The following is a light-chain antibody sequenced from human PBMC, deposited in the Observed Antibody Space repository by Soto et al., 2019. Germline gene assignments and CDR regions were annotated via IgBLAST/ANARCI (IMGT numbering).Light chain of an antibody. Sequence: MGINQAAGSMTVKQGERATLSCRASQSVSTYLAWYQQRPGQAPRLLIYDASTRATGIPARFSGSGSGTDFTLTISRLEPEDSAVYYCQQRSNWPTFGG. CDR3: QQRSNWPT. V-gene: IGKV3-11*01. CDR2: DAS. J-gene: IGKJ4*01. CDR1: QSVSTY.